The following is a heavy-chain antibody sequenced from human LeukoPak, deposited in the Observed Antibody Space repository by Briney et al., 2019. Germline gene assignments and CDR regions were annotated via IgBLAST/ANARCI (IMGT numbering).Heavy chain of an antibody. V-gene: IGHV1-2*02. CDR3: AREGYSSGWQRGFDY. CDR1: GYTFTGYY. J-gene: IGHJ4*02. Sequence: ASVKVSCKASGYTFTGYYMHWVRQAPGQGLEWMGWSNPNSGGTNYAQKFQGRVTMTRDTSISTAYMELSRLRSDDTAVYYCAREGYSSGWQRGFDYWGQGTLVTVSS. D-gene: IGHD6-19*01. CDR2: SNPNSGGT.